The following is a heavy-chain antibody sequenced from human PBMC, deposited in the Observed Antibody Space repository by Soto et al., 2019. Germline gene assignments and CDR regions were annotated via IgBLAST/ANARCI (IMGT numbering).Heavy chain of an antibody. CDR1: GGSFSGYY. CDR3: ARGVWGRTLDY. V-gene: IGHV4-34*01. D-gene: IGHD7-27*01. Sequence: SETLSLTCAVYGGSFSGYYWSWIRQPPGKGLEWIGEINHSGSTNYNPSLKSRVTISVDTSKNQFSLKLSSVTAADTAVYYCARGVWGRTLDYWGQGTLVTVSS. J-gene: IGHJ4*02. CDR2: INHSGST.